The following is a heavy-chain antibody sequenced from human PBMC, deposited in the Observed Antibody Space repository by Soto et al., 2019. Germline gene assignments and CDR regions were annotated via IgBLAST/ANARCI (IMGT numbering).Heavy chain of an antibody. CDR2: ISGSGGST. J-gene: IGHJ3*02. CDR3: AKDWLYCSGGSCAPPGNLQAFDI. Sequence: EVQLLESGGGLVQPGGSLRLSCAASGFTFSSYAMSWVRQAPGKGLEWVSAISGSGGSTYYADSVKGRFTISRDNSKNTLYLQMNSLRAEDTAVYYCAKDWLYCSGGSCAPPGNLQAFDIWGQGTMVTVSS. V-gene: IGHV3-23*01. D-gene: IGHD2-15*01. CDR1: GFTFSSYA.